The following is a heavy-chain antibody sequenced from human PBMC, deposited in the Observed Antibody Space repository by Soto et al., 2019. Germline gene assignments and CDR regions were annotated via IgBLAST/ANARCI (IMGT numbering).Heavy chain of an antibody. CDR3: AKSRRSSGYRYYFDY. CDR2: ISGSGGST. J-gene: IGHJ4*02. CDR1: GFTFSSYA. V-gene: IGHV3-23*01. Sequence: GGSLRLSCAASGFTFSSYAMSWVRQAPGKGLEWGSAISGSGGSTYYADSVKGRFTISRDNSKNTLYRQMNSLRAEDTAVYYCAKSRRSSGYRYYFDYWGQGTLVTVSS. D-gene: IGHD3-22*01.